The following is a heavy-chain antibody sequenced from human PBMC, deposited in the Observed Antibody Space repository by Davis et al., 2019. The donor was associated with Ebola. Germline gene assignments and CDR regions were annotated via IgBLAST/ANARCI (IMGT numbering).Heavy chain of an antibody. CDR2: ISGRGGTT. D-gene: IGHD3-22*01. Sequence: GESLKISCAASGFTFSSYSMDWVRQAPGKGLEWVSVISGRGGTTYYADSVKGRFTISRDNFKNMLYLQMNSLRAEDTALYFCAKDGWLDYYDGLTYWGQGALVTVSS. CDR3: AKDGWLDYYDGLTY. CDR1: GFTFSSYS. J-gene: IGHJ4*02. V-gene: IGHV3-23*01.